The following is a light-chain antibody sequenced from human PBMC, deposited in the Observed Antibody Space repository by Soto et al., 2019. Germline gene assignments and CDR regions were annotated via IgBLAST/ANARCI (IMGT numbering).Light chain of an antibody. CDR3: QQRSNWPRT. J-gene: IGKJ2*01. CDR2: DAS. CDR1: QSVSSY. V-gene: IGKV3-11*01. Sequence: EIVLTQSPATLSLSPGERATLSCRASQSVSSYLAWYQQKPGQAPRLLIYDASNRATGSPVRFSGSGSGTDFTLTISSLEPEDFAVYYCQQRSNWPRTFGQGTKLEIK.